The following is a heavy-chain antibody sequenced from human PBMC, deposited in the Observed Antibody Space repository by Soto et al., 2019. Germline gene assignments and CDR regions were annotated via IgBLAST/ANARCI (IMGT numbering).Heavy chain of an antibody. Sequence: EVQLLESGGGLVQPGGSLRLSCAASGFTFSSYAMSWVRQAPGKRLEWVSAISGSGGSTYYADSVKGRFTISRNNSKNSLYLQMNSLRAEDTAVYYCAKPLRDGDYEDYFDYWGQGTLVTVSS. CDR3: AKPLRDGDYEDYFDY. J-gene: IGHJ4*02. D-gene: IGHD4-17*01. CDR2: ISGSGGST. CDR1: GFTFSSYA. V-gene: IGHV3-23*01.